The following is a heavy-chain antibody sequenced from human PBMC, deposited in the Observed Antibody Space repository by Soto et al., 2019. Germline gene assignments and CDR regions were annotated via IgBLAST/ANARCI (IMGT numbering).Heavy chain of an antibody. Sequence: QVQLVQSGAEVKKPGSSVKVSCKASGGTFSDYGINWVRQAPGQGLEWMGGFIPIFGTANYAQKFQVRVTITADESTSTAYMELSSLRSEDTAVYYCARGWDHYDSSGLRTWFDPWGQGTLVTVSS. V-gene: IGHV1-69*01. D-gene: IGHD3-22*01. J-gene: IGHJ5*02. CDR2: FIPIFGTA. CDR1: GGTFSDYG. CDR3: ARGWDHYDSSGLRTWFDP.